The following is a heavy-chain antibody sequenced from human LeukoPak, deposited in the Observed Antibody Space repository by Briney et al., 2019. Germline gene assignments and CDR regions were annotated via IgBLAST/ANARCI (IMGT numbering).Heavy chain of an antibody. Sequence: ASVKVSCKASGYTFTSYDFNWVRQATGQRPEWMGWMSPNSGDTGYAQKFQDRVTMTRNTSISTAYMELSSLRSDDTAVYYCARGPGSRGIFDYWGQGTLVTVSS. V-gene: IGHV1-8*01. CDR2: MSPNSGDT. D-gene: IGHD3-10*01. CDR1: GYTFTSYD. CDR3: ARGPGSRGIFDY. J-gene: IGHJ4*02.